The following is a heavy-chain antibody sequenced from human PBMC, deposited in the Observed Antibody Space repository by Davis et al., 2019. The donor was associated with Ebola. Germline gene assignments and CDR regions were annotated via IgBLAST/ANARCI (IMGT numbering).Heavy chain of an antibody. CDR3: ARVRLLSAAEIYFDY. CDR1: GFTVSDTY. J-gene: IGHJ4*02. CDR2: IYAGGGT. V-gene: IGHV3-53*04. Sequence: GGSLRLSCAASGFTVSDTYMSWVRQAPGKGLEWVSLIYAGGGTHSADSVKGRFTISRHNSEDSLYLQMSDLRTDDTAVYYCARVRLLSAAEIYFDYWGQGALVTVSS. D-gene: IGHD2-21*02.